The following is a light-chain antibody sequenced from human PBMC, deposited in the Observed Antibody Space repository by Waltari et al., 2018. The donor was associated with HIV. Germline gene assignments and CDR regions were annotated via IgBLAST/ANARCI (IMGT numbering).Light chain of an antibody. Sequence: QSALTQPASVSGSPGQSITISCTGTSGDVGVSNYVSWYQHPPGKAPKLMIYDVSERPSGVSNRFSGSKSGSTAYLTISGLQAEDDSHYYCSSYSSTSAVLFGGGTKLTVL. CDR3: SSYSSTSAVL. CDR1: SGDVGVSNY. V-gene: IGLV2-14*03. CDR2: DVS. J-gene: IGLJ2*01.